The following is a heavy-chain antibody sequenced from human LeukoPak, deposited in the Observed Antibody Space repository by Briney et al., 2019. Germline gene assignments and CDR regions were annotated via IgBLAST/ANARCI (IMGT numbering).Heavy chain of an antibody. J-gene: IGHJ4*02. D-gene: IGHD6-19*01. CDR3: AKDFGIAVAVGDYFDY. V-gene: IGHV3-30*18. CDR2: ISYDGSNK. CDR1: GFTFSSYG. Sequence: PGGSLRLSCAASGFTFSSYGMHWVRQAPGKGLEWVAVISYDGSNKYYADSVKGRFTISRDNSKNTLYLQMNSLRAEDTAVYYCAKDFGIAVAVGDYFDYWGQGTLVTVSS.